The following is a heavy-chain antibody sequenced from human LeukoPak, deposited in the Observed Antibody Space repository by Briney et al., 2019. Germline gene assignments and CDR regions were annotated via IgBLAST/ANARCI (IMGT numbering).Heavy chain of an antibody. CDR1: GFTFSNAW. CDR3: TLPWGSGSYYDY. V-gene: IGHV3-15*01. Sequence: GGSLRLSCAASGFTFSNAWLNGVRQAPGKGLEWVGHIKSKTDGGTTDYAAPVKGRFTISRDDSKNTLFLQMNSLKTEDTAVYYCTLPWGSGSYYDYWGQGTLVTVSS. D-gene: IGHD3-10*01. J-gene: IGHJ4*02. CDR2: IKSKTDGGTT.